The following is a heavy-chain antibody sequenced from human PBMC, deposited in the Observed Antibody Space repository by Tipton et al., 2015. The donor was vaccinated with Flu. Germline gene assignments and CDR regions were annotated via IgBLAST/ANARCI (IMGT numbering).Heavy chain of an antibody. V-gene: IGHV3-13*01. CDR1: GFTFSLYD. Sequence: FLRLSCAASGFTFSLYDIHWVRQVTGKSLEWVSAIGSAGDTHYSDSVKGRFTITRDNVKNSLYLQMSSLRVGDTAVYYCARGPLPDSNWYNGMDVWGQGTTVTVSS. D-gene: IGHD6-13*01. CDR3: ARGPLPDSNWYNGMDV. J-gene: IGHJ6*02. CDR2: IGSAGDT.